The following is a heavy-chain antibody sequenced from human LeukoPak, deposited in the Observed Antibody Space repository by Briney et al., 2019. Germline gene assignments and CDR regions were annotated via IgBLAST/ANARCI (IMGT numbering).Heavy chain of an antibody. CDR3: ARSIGGDSLGI. Sequence: SETLSLTCTVSGGSVSSGSYYWSWIRQPPGKGLEWIGYIYYSGSTNYNPSLKSRVTISVDTSKNQFSLKLSSVTAADTAVYYCARSIGGDSLGIWGQGTMVTVSS. J-gene: IGHJ3*02. V-gene: IGHV4-61*01. CDR1: GGSVSSGSYY. D-gene: IGHD2-21*01. CDR2: IYYSGST.